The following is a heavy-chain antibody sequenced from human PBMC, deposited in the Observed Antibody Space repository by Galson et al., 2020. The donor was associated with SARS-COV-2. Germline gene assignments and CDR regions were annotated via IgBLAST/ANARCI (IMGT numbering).Heavy chain of an antibody. CDR3: ARDPGYSGYDL. CDR1: GFTFSNCW. J-gene: IGHJ4*02. CDR2: INSDGRST. D-gene: IGHD5-12*01. V-gene: IGHV3-74*01. Sequence: GGSLTLSCAASGFTFSNCWMHWVRQAPGKGLVWVSRINSDGRSTNYADSVKGRFTISRDNAKNTLFLQVKSLRADDTAVYYCARDPGYSGYDLWGQGALVTVSS.